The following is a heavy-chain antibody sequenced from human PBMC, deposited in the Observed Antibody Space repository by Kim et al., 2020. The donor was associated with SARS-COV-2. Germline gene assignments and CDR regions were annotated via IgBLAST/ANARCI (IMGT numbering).Heavy chain of an antibody. CDR3: VLSPSGRHIVVVTAAYYFDY. V-gene: IGHV3-64D*06. CDR1: GLTFSSYA. CDR2: ISSNGGST. J-gene: IGHJ4*02. D-gene: IGHD2-21*02. Sequence: GGSLRLSCSASGLTFSSYAMHWVRQAPGKGLEYVSAISSNGGSTYYADSVKGRFTISRDNSKNTLYLQMSSLRAEDTAVYYCVLSPSGRHIVVVTAAYYFDYWGQGTLVTVSS.